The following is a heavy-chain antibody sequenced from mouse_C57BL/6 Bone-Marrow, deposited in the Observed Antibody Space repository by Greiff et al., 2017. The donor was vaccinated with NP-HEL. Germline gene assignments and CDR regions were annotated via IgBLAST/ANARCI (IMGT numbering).Heavy chain of an antibody. D-gene: IGHD2-4*01. CDR2: IDPSDSYT. Sequence: VKLMESGAELVMPGASVKLSCKASGYTFTSYWMHWVKQRPGQGLEWIGEIDPSDSYTNYNQKFKGKSTLTVDKSSSTAYMQLSSLTSEDSAVYYCARDDYGEVYFDYWGQGTTLTVSS. CDR3: ARDDYGEVYFDY. CDR1: GYTFTSYW. J-gene: IGHJ2*01. V-gene: IGHV1-69*01.